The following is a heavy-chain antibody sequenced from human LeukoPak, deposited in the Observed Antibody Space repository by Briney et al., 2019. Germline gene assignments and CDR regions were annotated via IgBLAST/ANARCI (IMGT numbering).Heavy chain of an antibody. V-gene: IGHV3-30-3*01. CDR3: ARDLSPYFDY. CDR2: ISYDGSNK. Sequence: GGSLRLSCAASGFTFSSYAMHWVRQAPGKGLEWVAVISYDGSNKYYADSVKGRFTISRDNSKNTLYLQMNSLRAEDTAVYYCARDLSPYFDYWGQGTLVTVSS. CDR1: GFTFSSYA. J-gene: IGHJ4*02.